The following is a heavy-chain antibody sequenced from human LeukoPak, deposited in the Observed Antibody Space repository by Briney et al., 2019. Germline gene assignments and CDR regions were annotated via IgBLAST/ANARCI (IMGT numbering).Heavy chain of an antibody. Sequence: ASVKVSCKASGYTFTGYYMHGVRQAPGQGLEGMGWINPNSGGTNYAQKFQGRVTMSRDTSISTAYMELSRLRSDDTAVYYCARGGSARSFTGSSSPTDYWGQGTLVTVSS. D-gene: IGHD6-6*01. CDR1: GYTFTGYY. V-gene: IGHV1-2*02. CDR3: ARGGSARSFTGSSSPTDY. J-gene: IGHJ4*02. CDR2: INPNSGGT.